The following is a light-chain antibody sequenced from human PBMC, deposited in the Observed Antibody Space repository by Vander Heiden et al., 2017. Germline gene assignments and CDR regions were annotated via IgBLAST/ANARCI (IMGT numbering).Light chain of an antibody. CDR3: QQRSNWLWT. V-gene: IGKV3-11*01. J-gene: IGKJ1*01. CDR2: DAS. CDR1: QSVSSY. Sequence: DIVFTQSPATLSLSPGERATLSCRASQSVSSYLAWYQQKPGQAPRLLIYDASNRATGIPARFSGSGSGTDFTLTISSLEPEDFAVYYCQQRSNWLWTFGQGTKVEIK.